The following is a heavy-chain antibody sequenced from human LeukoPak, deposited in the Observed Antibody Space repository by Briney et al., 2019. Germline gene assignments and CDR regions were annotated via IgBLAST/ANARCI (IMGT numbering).Heavy chain of an antibody. D-gene: IGHD1-26*01. CDR3: AKDKDVVGAAYYFDY. CDR2: ISYDGGNK. J-gene: IGHJ4*02. V-gene: IGHV3-30*18. Sequence: GGSLRLSCAASGFTFSSYGMHWVRQAPGKGLEWVAVISYDGGNKYYADSVKGRFTISRDNFKNTLYLQMNSLRAEDTAVYYCAKDKDVVGAAYYFDYWGQGTLVTVSS. CDR1: GFTFSSYG.